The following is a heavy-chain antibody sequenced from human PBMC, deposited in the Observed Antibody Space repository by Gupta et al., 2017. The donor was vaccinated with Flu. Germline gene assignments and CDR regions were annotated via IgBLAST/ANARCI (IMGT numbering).Heavy chain of an antibody. CDR1: GFSLNANGAG. V-gene: IGHV2-5*02. Sequence: QITLTESGPTLVGPTQTLTLTCSFSGFSLNANGAGVGWIRQTPGKALEWLALILWDDEKWYSPSLGARLTISKDTSRSHVILTLSDVDSVDTGTYYCTHRALGASDVWGQGTVVTVSA. J-gene: IGHJ3*01. CDR3: THRALGASDV. CDR2: ILWDDEK.